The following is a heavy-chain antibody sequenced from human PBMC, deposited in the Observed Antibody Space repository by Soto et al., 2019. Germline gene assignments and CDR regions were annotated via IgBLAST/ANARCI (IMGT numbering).Heavy chain of an antibody. J-gene: IGHJ5*02. CDR1: GFSLTTRGVG. CDR3: AHIPNYYQYDWFDP. Sequence: QITLKESGPPLVKPTQTLTLPCTFSGFSLTTRGVGVGWIRQLPGRALECLALIYWDDDKRYSPSLQSRLSINKDTSKNQVVLTMTNVDPVDTATYYCAHIPNYYQYDWFDPWGQGTLVSVSS. CDR2: IYWDDDK. V-gene: IGHV2-5*02. D-gene: IGHD3-16*01.